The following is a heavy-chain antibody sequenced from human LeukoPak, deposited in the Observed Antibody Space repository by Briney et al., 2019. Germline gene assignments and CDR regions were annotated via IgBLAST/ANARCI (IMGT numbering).Heavy chain of an antibody. CDR1: GYTFTGYY. D-gene: IGHD6-13*01. CDR3: ARDLFLAATEREGDDY. Sequence: ASVKVSCKASGYTFTGYYMHWVRQAPGQGLEWVGWINPNTGDTNYAQKFQGRVTLTGDTSITTAYMELSRLRSDDTAVYYCARDLFLAATEREGDDYWGQGTLVTVSS. CDR2: INPNTGDT. V-gene: IGHV1-2*02. J-gene: IGHJ4*02.